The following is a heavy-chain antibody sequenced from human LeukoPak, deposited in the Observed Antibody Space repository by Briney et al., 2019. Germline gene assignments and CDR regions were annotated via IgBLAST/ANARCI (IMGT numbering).Heavy chain of an antibody. CDR1: GFTVSSNS. V-gene: IGHV3-53*01. Sequence: GGSLRLSCTVSGFTVSSNSMSWVRQAPGKGLEWVSFIYSDNTHYSDSVKGRFTISRDNSKNTLYLQMNSLRAEDTAVYYCARRAGAYSNPYDYWGQGTLVTVSS. CDR2: IYSDNT. D-gene: IGHD4/OR15-4a*01. CDR3: ARRAGAYSNPYDY. J-gene: IGHJ4*02.